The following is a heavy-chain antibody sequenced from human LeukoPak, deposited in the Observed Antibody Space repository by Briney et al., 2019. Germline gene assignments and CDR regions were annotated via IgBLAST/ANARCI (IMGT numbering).Heavy chain of an antibody. D-gene: IGHD1-14*01. J-gene: IGHJ4*01. CDR2: MKPESGKT. Sequence: ASVRVSCKASGYSFTDYYLHWVRQAPGQGLEWMGWMKPESGKTGTAQRFQGRVTLTRDTSTSTAYMEVTRLTSDDTAIYYCARYKNPTVFDYWGQGTLVTVSS. CDR3: ARYKNPTVFDY. CDR1: GYSFTDYY. V-gene: IGHV1-2*02.